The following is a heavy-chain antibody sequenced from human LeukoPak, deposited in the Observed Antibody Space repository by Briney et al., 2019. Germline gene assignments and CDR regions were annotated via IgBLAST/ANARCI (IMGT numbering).Heavy chain of an antibody. CDR1: GFTFSSYA. CDR3: AKGGGQTFDY. D-gene: IGHD3-16*01. V-gene: IGHV3-23*01. Sequence: PGGSLRPSCAASGFTFSSYAMSWVRQAPGKGLEWVSSISDSGGTTFYADSVKGRFTISRDNSKNTLYLQMNSLRAEETAVYYCAKGGGQTFDYWGQGTLVTVSS. J-gene: IGHJ4*02. CDR2: ISDSGGTT.